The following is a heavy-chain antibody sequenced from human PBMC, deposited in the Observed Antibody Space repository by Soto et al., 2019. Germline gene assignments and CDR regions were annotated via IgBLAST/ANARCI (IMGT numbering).Heavy chain of an antibody. CDR3: VRCYCSVGSCYTCWHFDL. D-gene: IGHD2-15*01. CDR2: ISPSTGDT. V-gene: IGHV1-18*01. CDR1: GYTFMNYA. J-gene: IGHJ2*01. Sequence: QVQLVQSGAEVKEPGASVKLSCQASGYTFMNYAISWVRQAPGQGLEWMGWISPSTGDTDQAQNFQGRVTMTLDTSTNTANLELRTLRSDDSAVYYCVRCYCSVGSCYTCWHFDLWGRGTLVTGSS.